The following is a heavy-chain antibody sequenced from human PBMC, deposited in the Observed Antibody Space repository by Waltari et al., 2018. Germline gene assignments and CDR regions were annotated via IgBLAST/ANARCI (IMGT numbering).Heavy chain of an antibody. CDR3: AKEEGSEWELQSNSFDY. CDR2: ISYDGSNK. CDR1: GFPFSSYG. Sequence: QVPLVESGGGVVQPGRSLRLSCAASGFPFSSYGLPWVRQAPGRGLEWVAVISYDGSNKYYADSVKGRFTISRDNSKNTLYLQMNSLRAEDTAVYYCAKEEGSEWELQSNSFDYWGQGTLVTVSS. V-gene: IGHV3-30*18. J-gene: IGHJ4*02. D-gene: IGHD1-26*01.